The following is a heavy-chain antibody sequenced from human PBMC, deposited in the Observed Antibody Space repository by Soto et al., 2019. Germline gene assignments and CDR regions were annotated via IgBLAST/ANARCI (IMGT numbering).Heavy chain of an antibody. D-gene: IGHD2-21*02. J-gene: IGHJ4*02. CDR2: INHSGST. Sequence: SETLSLTCAVYGGSFSGYYWSWIRQPPGKGLEWIGEINHSGSTNYNPSLKSRVTISVDTSKNQFSLKLSSVTAADTAVYYCARVVVTAIYFDYWGQGTLVTVSS. V-gene: IGHV4-34*01. CDR3: ARVVVTAIYFDY. CDR1: GGSFSGYY.